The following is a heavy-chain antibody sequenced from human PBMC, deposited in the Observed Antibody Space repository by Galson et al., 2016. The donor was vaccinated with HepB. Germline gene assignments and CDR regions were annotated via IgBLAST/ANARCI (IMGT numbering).Heavy chain of an antibody. J-gene: IGHJ5*02. D-gene: IGHD3-10*01. V-gene: IGHV4-59*08. CDR2: AYYSGNT. CDR3: ASYSYYGSGTYYKGWLDP. Sequence: SETLSLTCAVSAGSINSYYWSWIRQPPGKGLEWIGYAYYSGNTNYNPSLKSRVTISVDTSKNPFSLKLTSVTAADTAVYYCASYSYYGSGTYYKGWLDPWGQGTLVTVSS. CDR1: AGSINSYY.